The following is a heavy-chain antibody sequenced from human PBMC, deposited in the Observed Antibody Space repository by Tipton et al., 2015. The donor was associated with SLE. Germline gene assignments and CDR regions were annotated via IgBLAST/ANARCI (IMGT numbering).Heavy chain of an antibody. V-gene: IGHV6-1*01. CDR2: TYYRSKWYN. Sequence: TLSLTCTVSGGSISSGSYYWNWIRQSPSRGLEWLGRTYYRSKWYNDYAVSVKSRITINPDASKNQFSLQLNSVTPEDTAVYYCARDLLTGSDYWGQGTLVTVSS. D-gene: IGHD7-27*01. CDR1: GGSISSGSYY. CDR3: ARDLLTGSDY. J-gene: IGHJ4*02.